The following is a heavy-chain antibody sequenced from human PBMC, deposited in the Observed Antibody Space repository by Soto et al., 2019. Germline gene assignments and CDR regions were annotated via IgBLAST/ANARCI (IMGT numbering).Heavy chain of an antibody. CDR1: GGAFSSYA. J-gene: IGHJ6*02. CDR2: IIPIFGTA. V-gene: IGHV1-69*13. D-gene: IGHD2-15*01. Sequence: SVKVSCKAPGGAFSSYAISWVRQAPGQGLEWMGGIIPIFGTAKYAQKFQGRVTITADESTSTGYMELSSLRSEDTAVYYCARSQGGSSSLDIYYYYYYGMDVWGQGTTVTVSS. CDR3: ARSQGGSSSLDIYYYYYYGMDV.